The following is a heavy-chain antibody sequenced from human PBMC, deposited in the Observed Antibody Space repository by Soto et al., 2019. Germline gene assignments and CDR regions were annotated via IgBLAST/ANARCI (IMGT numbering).Heavy chain of an antibody. D-gene: IGHD1-26*01. J-gene: IGHJ4*02. CDR3: ARDRPIVRELREGFDY. CDR1: GFTFSSYA. V-gene: IGHV3-30-3*01. CDR2: ISYDGSNK. Sequence: QTGGSLRLSCAASGFTFSSYAMHWVRQAPGKGLEWVAVISYDGSNKYYADSVKGRFTISRDNSKNTLYLQMNSLRAEDTAVYYCARDRPIVRELREGFDYWGQGTLVTVSS.